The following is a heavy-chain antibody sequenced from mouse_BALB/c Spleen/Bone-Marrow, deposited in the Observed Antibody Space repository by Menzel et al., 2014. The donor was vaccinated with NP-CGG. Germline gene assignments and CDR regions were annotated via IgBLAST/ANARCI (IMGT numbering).Heavy chain of an antibody. CDR1: GYTFTNYY. V-gene: IGHV1S81*02. CDR3: ARGSPY. Sequence: QVQLKESGAELVKPGASVKLSCKTSGYTFTNYYIYWVKQRPGQDLEWIGEINPGNGGTNFNERFKSKATLTVDKSSTTAYILLTSLTSEDSAVYYCARGSPYWGQGTLVTVSA. J-gene: IGHJ3*01. CDR2: INPGNGGT. D-gene: IGHD6-2*01.